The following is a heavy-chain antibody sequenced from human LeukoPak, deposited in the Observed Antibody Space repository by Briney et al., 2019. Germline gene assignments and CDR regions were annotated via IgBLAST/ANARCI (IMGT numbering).Heavy chain of an antibody. Sequence: SETLSLTCAVYGGSFSGYYWSWIRQPPGKGLEWIGEINHSGSTNYNPSLKSRVTISVDTSKNQFSLKLSSVTAADTAVYYCARGSRGYYYRLFHYWGQGTLSPSPQ. CDR1: GGSFSGYY. V-gene: IGHV4-34*01. CDR2: INHSGST. D-gene: IGHD3-22*01. J-gene: IGHJ4*02. CDR3: ARGSRGYYYRLFHY.